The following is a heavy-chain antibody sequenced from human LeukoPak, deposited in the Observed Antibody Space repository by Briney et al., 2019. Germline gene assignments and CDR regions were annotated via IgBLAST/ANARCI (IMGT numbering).Heavy chain of an antibody. CDR3: ARGRYSGSYYVDY. V-gene: IGHV1-2*02. D-gene: IGHD1-26*01. CDR2: INPNSGGT. Sequence: ASVKVSCKASGYTFTGYYMHWVRQAPGQGLEWMGWINPNSGGTNSAQRFQGRVTMTRDTSISTAYMELSGLRSDDTAVYYCARGRYSGSYYVDYWGQGTLVTVSS. J-gene: IGHJ4*02. CDR1: GYTFTGYY.